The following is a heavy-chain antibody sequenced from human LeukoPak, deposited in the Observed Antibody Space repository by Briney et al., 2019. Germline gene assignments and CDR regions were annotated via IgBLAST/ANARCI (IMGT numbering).Heavy chain of an antibody. V-gene: IGHV3-48*03. CDR3: ARHDCHSNSDAFDV. CDR2: ISSSGSII. Sequence: GGSLRLSCAASGFTFSSCELSWVRQAPAKGLEWVSYISSSGSIIYYADSVKGRLTISRDSAKNSLYLRTNSLRAEDTAVYYCARHDCHSNSDAFDVWGQGTMVTVSS. CDR1: GFTFSSCE. D-gene: IGHD2/OR15-2a*01. J-gene: IGHJ3*01.